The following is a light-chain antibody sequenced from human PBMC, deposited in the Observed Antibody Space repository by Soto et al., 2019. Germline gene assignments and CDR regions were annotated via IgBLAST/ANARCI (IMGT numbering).Light chain of an antibody. V-gene: IGKV1-6*01. J-gene: IGKJ1*01. CDR1: QGIRTD. CDR3: LHDYNYPLT. Sequence: ANHMTQYPSSLSASIGDRVTITCRASQGIRTDLGWYQRKPGKAPELLISGASTLQSGVPSRFSGSGSGTDFTLTIYSLQPEDIATYYCLHDYNYPLTFGPGTKVDI. CDR2: GAS.